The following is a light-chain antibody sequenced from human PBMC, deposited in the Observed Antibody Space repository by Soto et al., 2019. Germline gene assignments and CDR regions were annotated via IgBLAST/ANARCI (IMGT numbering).Light chain of an antibody. CDR1: QSISSS. J-gene: IGKJ4*01. CDR3: QQHGTTPLT. CDR2: DAS. Sequence: EIVLTQSPGTLSLSPGERATLSCRASQSISSSLAWYQQKPGQAPRLLIYDASSRATGIPDRFSGSGSGTDFTLIISRLEPEDFAVYYCQQHGTTPLTFGGGTEVEIK. V-gene: IGKV3-20*01.